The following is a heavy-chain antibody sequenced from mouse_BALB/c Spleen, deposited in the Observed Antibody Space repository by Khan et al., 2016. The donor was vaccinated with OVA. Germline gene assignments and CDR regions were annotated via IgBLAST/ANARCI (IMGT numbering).Heavy chain of an antibody. CDR3: AKWSTWYFDV. CDR1: GYTFTNYW. D-gene: IGHD1-1*02. J-gene: IGHJ1*01. CDR2: IYPGIYYT. Sequence: QVQLQQSGGEVVRPGTSVKISCKASGYTFTNYWLGWIKQRPGHGLEWIGDIYPGIYYTNYNEKFKDKATLTVDTSSSTANLQLTSLTSEDSAVYFCAKWSTWYFDVWGAGTTVTVSS. V-gene: IGHV1-63*02.